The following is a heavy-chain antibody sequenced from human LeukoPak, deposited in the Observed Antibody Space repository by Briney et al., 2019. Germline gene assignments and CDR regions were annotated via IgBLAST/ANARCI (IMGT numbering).Heavy chain of an antibody. Sequence: GGSLRLSCAASGFTFSSYRMSWVRQAPGKGLEWLANIKQDGSEKYYVDSLKGRFTISRDNAKNSLYLQMNSLRAEDTAVYYCARGYISPRMNWFDPWGQGTLVTVSS. D-gene: IGHD3-16*02. CDR3: ARGYISPRMNWFDP. CDR2: IKQDGSEK. CDR1: GFTFSSYR. V-gene: IGHV3-7*05. J-gene: IGHJ5*02.